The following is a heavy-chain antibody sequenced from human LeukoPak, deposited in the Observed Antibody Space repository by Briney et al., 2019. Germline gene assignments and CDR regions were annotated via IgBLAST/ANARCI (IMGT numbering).Heavy chain of an antibody. Sequence: GGSLRLSCAASGFTFSSYSMNWVRQAPGKGLEWVSSISSSSSHIYYADSVKGRFTISRDNAKNSLYLQMNSLRAEDTAVYYCARDGSGYCSSTSCHGVGTFDIWGQGTMVTVSS. J-gene: IGHJ3*02. D-gene: IGHD2-2*01. CDR2: ISSSSSHI. CDR3: ARDGSGYCSSTSCHGVGTFDI. CDR1: GFTFSSYS. V-gene: IGHV3-21*01.